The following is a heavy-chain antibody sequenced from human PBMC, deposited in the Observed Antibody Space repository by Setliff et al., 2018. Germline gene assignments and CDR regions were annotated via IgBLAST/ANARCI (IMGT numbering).Heavy chain of an antibody. V-gene: IGHV4-39*01. D-gene: IGHD3-10*01. J-gene: IGHJ6*03. CDR1: GGSISSGGYY. Sequence: SETLSLTCTVSGGSISSGGYYWSWIRQHPGKGLEWIGYIYYSGSTYYNPSLKSRVTISVDTSKNQFSLKLSSVTAADTAVYYCATHFSDYYYYMDVWGKGTPVT. CDR2: IYYSGST. CDR3: ATHFSDYYYYMDV.